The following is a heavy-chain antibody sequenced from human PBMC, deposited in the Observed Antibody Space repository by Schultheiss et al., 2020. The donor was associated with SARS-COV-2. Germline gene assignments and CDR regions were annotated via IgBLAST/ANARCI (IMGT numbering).Heavy chain of an antibody. V-gene: IGHV4-61*08. CDR2: IYYTGST. Sequence: SETLSLTCTVSGGSISSGGYYWSWIRQHPGKGLEWIGYIYYTGSTNYNPSLNSRVTISVDTSKNQFPLKLSSVTAADTAVYYCARYSRVDGMDVWGQGTTVTVSS. CDR1: GGSISSGGYY. J-gene: IGHJ6*02. CDR3: ARYSRVDGMDV. D-gene: IGHD2-15*01.